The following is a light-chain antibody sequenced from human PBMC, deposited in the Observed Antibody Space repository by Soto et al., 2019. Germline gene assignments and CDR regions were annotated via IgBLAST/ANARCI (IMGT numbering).Light chain of an antibody. Sequence: EIVLTQSPATLSLSPGERATLSCRASQSVSSYLAWYQQKPGQAPRLLIYDASNRATGIPARFSGSGSGAEFTLTIISLEHEDVAVYYCQQRSNWPPITFGQGTRLEIK. J-gene: IGKJ5*01. CDR1: QSVSSY. V-gene: IGKV3-11*01. CDR2: DAS. CDR3: QQRSNWPPIT.